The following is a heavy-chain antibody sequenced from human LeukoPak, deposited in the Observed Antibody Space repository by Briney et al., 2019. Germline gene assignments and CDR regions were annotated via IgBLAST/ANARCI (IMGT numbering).Heavy chain of an antibody. J-gene: IGHJ1*01. Sequence: KPSETLSLTCTVSGGSISSYYWSWIRQPPGKGLEWIGYIHYSGSTYYNPSLKSRVTISVDTSKNQFSLKLSSVTAADTAVYYCARAEQWRALYFQHWGQGTLVTVSS. V-gene: IGHV4-59*01. D-gene: IGHD6-19*01. CDR3: ARAEQWRALYFQH. CDR1: GGSISSYY. CDR2: IHYSGST.